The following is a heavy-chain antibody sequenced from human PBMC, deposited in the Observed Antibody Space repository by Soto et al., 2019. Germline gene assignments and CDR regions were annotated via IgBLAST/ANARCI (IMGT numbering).Heavy chain of an antibody. V-gene: IGHV2-5*02. D-gene: IGHD3-10*01. CDR1: GLSLSTSGLG. Sequence: SGHTLVKRKQTLTRTCTFYGLSLSTSGLGVGRIRQPPGKALEWLALIYWDDDKRYSPSLKSRLTITKDTSKDQVVLTMTNLDPVDPATYSCAHVGPYGLSYWGQRTLVT. CDR3: AHVGPYGLSY. CDR2: IYWDDDK. J-gene: IGHJ4*02.